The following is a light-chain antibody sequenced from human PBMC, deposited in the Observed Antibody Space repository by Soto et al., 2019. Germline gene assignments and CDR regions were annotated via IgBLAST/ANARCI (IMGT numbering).Light chain of an antibody. Sequence: AIQMTQSPSSLSASVGDRVTITCRASRDIGNDLGWYQQKPGKAPKHLIFAASNLQSGVPSRFSGGGSGTDFTLTISGLQADDFATYYCLQHFNFSWTFGHGTKVETK. CDR1: RDIGND. V-gene: IGKV1-6*01. J-gene: IGKJ1*01. CDR2: AAS. CDR3: LQHFNFSWT.